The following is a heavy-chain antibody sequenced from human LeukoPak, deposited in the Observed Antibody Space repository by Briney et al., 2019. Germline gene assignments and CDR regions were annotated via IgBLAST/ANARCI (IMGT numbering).Heavy chain of an antibody. D-gene: IGHD3-16*01. Sequence: GSLRLSCAASGSAFSSHWMNWVRQAPGKGLEWVANINREGSDKNYVDSVKGRFTISRDNAKNSLYLQMNSLRVEDTAVYYCARDGVPGGRDVWGQGTTVTVS. CDR3: ARDGVPGGRDV. CDR1: GSAFSSHW. J-gene: IGHJ6*02. V-gene: IGHV3-7*01. CDR2: INREGSDK.